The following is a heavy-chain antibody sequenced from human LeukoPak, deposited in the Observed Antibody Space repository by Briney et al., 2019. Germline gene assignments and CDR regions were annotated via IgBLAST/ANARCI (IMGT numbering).Heavy chain of an antibody. Sequence: PGGSLRLSCAASGFTFSSYAMSWVRQAPGKGLEWVSAISGSGGSTYYADSVKGRFTISRDNSKNTLYLQMNSLRAEDTAVYYCAKYWSGRGYSSSWYSNWFDPWGQGTLVTVSS. J-gene: IGHJ5*02. D-gene: IGHD6-13*01. CDR1: GFTFSSYA. V-gene: IGHV3-23*01. CDR2: ISGSGGST. CDR3: AKYWSGRGYSSSWYSNWFDP.